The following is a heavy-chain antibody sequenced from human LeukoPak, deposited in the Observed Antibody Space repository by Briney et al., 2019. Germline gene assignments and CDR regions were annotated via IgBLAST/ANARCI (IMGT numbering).Heavy chain of an antibody. J-gene: IGHJ4*02. CDR3: ARVQRPLDGADY. D-gene: IGHD1-1*01. V-gene: IGHV4-59*01. CDR2: IYYSGST. CDR1: GGSISSYY. Sequence: SETLSLTCTVSGGSISSYYWSWIRQPPGKGLEWIGYIYYSGSTYYNPSLKSRVTISVDTSKDPLYQKLSSVTAAGTAVYYCARVQRPLDGADYWGQGTLVTISS.